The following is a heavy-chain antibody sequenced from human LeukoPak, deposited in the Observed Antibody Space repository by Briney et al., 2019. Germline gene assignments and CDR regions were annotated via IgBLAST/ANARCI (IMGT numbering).Heavy chain of an antibody. D-gene: IGHD6-13*01. Sequence: GGSLRLSCTAAGFTFNNYAMSWVRQAPGKGLEWVSAISGSGGSTYYADSVKGRFTISRDNSKNTLYLQMNSLRAEDTAVYYCARGGKQQLDPNPFDYWGQGTLVTVSS. CDR3: ARGGKQQLDPNPFDY. V-gene: IGHV3-23*01. CDR1: GFTFNNYA. J-gene: IGHJ4*02. CDR2: ISGSGGST.